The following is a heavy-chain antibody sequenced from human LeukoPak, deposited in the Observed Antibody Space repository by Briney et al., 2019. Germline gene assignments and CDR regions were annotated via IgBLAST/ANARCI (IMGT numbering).Heavy chain of an antibody. Sequence: GGSLRLSCAASGFTFSSYAMSWVRQAPGKGLEWVSAISGSGGSTYYADSVKGRFTISRDNSKNTLYLQMNSLRAEDTAVYYCAKFSWSGYYNDYYYMDVWGKGTTVTVSS. CDR3: AKFSWSGYYNDYYYMDV. J-gene: IGHJ6*03. CDR1: GFTFSSYA. V-gene: IGHV3-23*01. D-gene: IGHD3-3*01. CDR2: ISGSGGST.